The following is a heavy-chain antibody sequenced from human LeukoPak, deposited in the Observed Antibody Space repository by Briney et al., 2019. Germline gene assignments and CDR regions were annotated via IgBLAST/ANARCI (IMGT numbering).Heavy chain of an antibody. V-gene: IGHV4-31*03. J-gene: IGHJ6*02. Sequence: SQTLSLTCTVSGGSISSGGYYWSWIRQHPGKGLEWIGYIYYSGSTYYNPSLKSRVTISVDTSKNQFSLKLGSVTAADTAVYYCARENDYDLGMDVWGQGTTVTVSS. CDR1: GGSISSGGYY. CDR2: IYYSGST. D-gene: IGHD3-3*01. CDR3: ARENDYDLGMDV.